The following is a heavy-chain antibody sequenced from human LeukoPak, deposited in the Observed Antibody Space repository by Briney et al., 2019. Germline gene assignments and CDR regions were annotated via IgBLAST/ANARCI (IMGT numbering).Heavy chain of an antibody. D-gene: IGHD2-2*01. CDR2: ISSSSSTI. Sequence: GGSLRLSCAASGFTFSSYSMNWVRQAPGKGLEWVSYISSSSSTIYYADSVKGRFTISRDNAKNSLYLQMNSLRAEDTAVYYCARGYCSSTSCLPYFDYWGQGTQVTVSS. J-gene: IGHJ4*02. CDR3: ARGYCSSTSCLPYFDY. V-gene: IGHV3-48*04. CDR1: GFTFSSYS.